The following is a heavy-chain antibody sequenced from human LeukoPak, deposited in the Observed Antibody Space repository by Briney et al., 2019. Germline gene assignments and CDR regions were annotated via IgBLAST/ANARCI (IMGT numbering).Heavy chain of an antibody. CDR2: ISGSGGST. D-gene: IGHD3-9*01. CDR3: AKDLQSYFDWLPKPGCLDY. J-gene: IGHJ4*02. V-gene: IGHV3-23*01. CDR1: GFTFSSYA. Sequence: GGSLRLSCAASGFTFSSYAMSWVRQAPGKGLEWVSAISGSGGSTYYADSVKGRFTISRDNSKNTLYLQMNSLRAEDTAVYYCAKDLQSYFDWLPKPGCLDYWGQGTLVTVSS.